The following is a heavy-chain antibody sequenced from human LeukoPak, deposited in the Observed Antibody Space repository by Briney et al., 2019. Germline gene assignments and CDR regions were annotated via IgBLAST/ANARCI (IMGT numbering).Heavy chain of an antibody. V-gene: IGHV3-7*05. Sequence: PGGSPRLSCAASGLTFNTYWMTWVRQAPGKGLEWVANINRDGSEKNYVGSVRGRFTISRDNTKNSLYLQMNSLTVEDTAVYYCGRGPGYRSDYWGQGTLVTVSS. J-gene: IGHJ4*02. CDR2: INRDGSEK. CDR3: GRGPGYRSDY. D-gene: IGHD5-12*01. CDR1: GLTFNTYW.